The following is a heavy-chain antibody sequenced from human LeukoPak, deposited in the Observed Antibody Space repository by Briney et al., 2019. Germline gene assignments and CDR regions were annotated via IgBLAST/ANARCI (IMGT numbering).Heavy chain of an antibody. CDR3: AREGDTAITYWYFDL. V-gene: IGHV1-3*01. CDR2: INAGNGNT. J-gene: IGHJ2*01. CDR1: GFTFTSYA. D-gene: IGHD5-18*01. Sequence: GGSLRLSCAASGFTFTSYAMHWVRQAPGQRLEWMGWINAGNGNTKYSQKLQGRVTITRDTSASTAYMELSSLRSEDTAVYYCAREGDTAITYWYFDLWGRGTLVTVSS.